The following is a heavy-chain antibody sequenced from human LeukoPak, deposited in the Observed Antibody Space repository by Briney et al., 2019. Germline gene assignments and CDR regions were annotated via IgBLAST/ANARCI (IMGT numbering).Heavy chain of an antibody. CDR3: ARLMVRGVIINPFFDY. J-gene: IGHJ4*02. CDR1: GFTFSSYA. Sequence: GGSLRLSCAASGFTFSSYAMSWVRQAPGKGLEGVSAISGSGGSTYYADSVKGRFTISSDNSKNTLYLQMNSLRAEDTAVYYCARLMVRGVIINPFFDYWGQGTLVTVSS. V-gene: IGHV3-23*01. D-gene: IGHD3-10*01. CDR2: ISGSGGST.